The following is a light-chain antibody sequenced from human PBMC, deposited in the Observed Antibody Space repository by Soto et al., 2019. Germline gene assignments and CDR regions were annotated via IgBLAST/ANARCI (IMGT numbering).Light chain of an antibody. CDR3: SSYTTSSTHWV. Sequence: QSALTQPASVSGSPGQSITIYCTGTSSEVGGYNYVSWYQQHQGKAPKLMIYEVSNRPSGVSTRFSGSKSVNTASLTISGLQAEDEADYYCSSYTTSSTHWVFGGGTKLTVL. J-gene: IGLJ3*02. CDR2: EVS. CDR1: SSEVGGYNY. V-gene: IGLV2-14*01.